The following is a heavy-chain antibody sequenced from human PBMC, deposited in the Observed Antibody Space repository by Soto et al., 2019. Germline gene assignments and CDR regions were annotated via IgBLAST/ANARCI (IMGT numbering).Heavy chain of an antibody. Sequence: PSEALSVMCTVSGDSISPSSWSWIRQPPGKGLEWIAYMYFSGSTNYNPSLKSRVTISVDTSKNQFSLKLSSVTAADTAVHYCARGSGWYFPWGQGTLVT. D-gene: IGHD6-19*01. CDR1: GDSISPSS. V-gene: IGHV4-59*01. CDR3: ARGSGWYFP. CDR2: MYFSGST. J-gene: IGHJ5*02.